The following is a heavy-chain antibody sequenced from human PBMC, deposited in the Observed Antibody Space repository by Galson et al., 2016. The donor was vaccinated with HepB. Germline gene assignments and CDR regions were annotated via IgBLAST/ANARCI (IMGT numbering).Heavy chain of an antibody. V-gene: IGHV1-46*01. CDR2: INPRAGST. Sequence: SVKVSCKASGYTFTNYYMHWVRQAPGQGLEWMGIINPRAGSTNYAQKFQGRVTVTRDTSTSTVYMDLSSLTSEDTAVYYCARPRAYSGYGGLGMDVWGKGTPVTVST. CDR3: ARPRAYSGYGGLGMDV. J-gene: IGHJ6*04. CDR1: GYTFTNYY. D-gene: IGHD5-12*01.